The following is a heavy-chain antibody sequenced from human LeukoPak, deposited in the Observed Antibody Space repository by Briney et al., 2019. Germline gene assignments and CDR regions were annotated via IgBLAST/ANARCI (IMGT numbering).Heavy chain of an antibody. CDR2: IYYSGST. V-gene: IGHV4-61*01. Sequence: SETLSLTCTVSGGSVSSGSYYWSWIRQPPGKGLEWIGYIYYSGSTNYNPSLKSRVTISVDTSKNQFSLKLSSVTAADTAVYYCATGYSGPDAFDIWGQGTMVIVSS. CDR1: GGSVSSGSYY. D-gene: IGHD5-12*01. J-gene: IGHJ3*02. CDR3: ATGYSGPDAFDI.